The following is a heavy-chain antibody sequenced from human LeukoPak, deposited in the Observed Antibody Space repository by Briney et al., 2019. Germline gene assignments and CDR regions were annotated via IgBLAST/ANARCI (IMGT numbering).Heavy chain of an antibody. V-gene: IGHV3-11*01. CDR3: ARGGYSYGYIQEY. Sequence: GGSLRLSCEASGFTFSDYYMSWIRQAPGKGLEWVSYISTSGSTIYYADSVKGRFTISRDNAKSSLYLQMSSLGAEDTAVYYCARGGYSYGYIQEYWGLGTLVTVSS. CDR1: GFTFSDYY. CDR2: ISTSGSTI. D-gene: IGHD5-18*01. J-gene: IGHJ4*02.